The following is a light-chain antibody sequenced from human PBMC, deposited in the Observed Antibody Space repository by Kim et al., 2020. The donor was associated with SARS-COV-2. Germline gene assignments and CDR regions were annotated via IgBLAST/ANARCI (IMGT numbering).Light chain of an antibody. J-gene: IGLJ2*01. CDR3: NSRACNDNVV. CDR1: SLRSYY. Sequence: SSELTQDPAVSVALGQTVRITCQGDSLRSYYATWYQQKPGQAPILVIYGKNNRPSRFPDRFSRSSSGTTASFTITGTQAGDAADYYCNSRACNDNVVFGG. V-gene: IGLV3-19*01. CDR2: GKN.